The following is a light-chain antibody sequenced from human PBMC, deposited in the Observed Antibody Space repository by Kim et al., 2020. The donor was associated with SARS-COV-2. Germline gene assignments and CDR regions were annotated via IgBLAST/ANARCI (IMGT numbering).Light chain of an antibody. J-gene: IGKJ3*01. CDR1: QGISSG. CDR3: QQFNTYPL. Sequence: GDRVTITCRASQGISSGVAWYQQKPGKAPKLLICDASSLESGVPSRFSGSASGTDFTLTISSLQPEDFATYYCQQFNTYPLFGPGTKVDIK. V-gene: IGKV1-13*02. CDR2: DAS.